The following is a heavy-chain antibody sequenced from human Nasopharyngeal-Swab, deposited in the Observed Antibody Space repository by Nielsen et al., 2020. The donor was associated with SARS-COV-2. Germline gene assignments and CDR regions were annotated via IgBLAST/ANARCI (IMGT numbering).Heavy chain of an antibody. J-gene: IGHJ4*02. CDR2: IYYSGST. D-gene: IGHD6-6*01. V-gene: IGHV4-39*01. Sequence: LETLSLTCTVSGGSISSSSYYWGWIRQPPGKGLEWIGSIYYSGSTYYNPSLKSRVTISVDTSKNQFSLKLSSVTAADTAVYYCARLGGSSSSLLDYWGQGTLVTVSS. CDR3: ARLGGSSSSLLDY. CDR1: GGSISSSSYY.